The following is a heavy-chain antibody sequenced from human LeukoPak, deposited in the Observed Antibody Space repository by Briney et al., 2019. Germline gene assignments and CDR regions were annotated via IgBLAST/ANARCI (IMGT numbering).Heavy chain of an antibody. CDR2: IYYSGRT. CDR3: ARSSDYGDYD. V-gene: IGHV4-31*03. J-gene: IGHJ4*02. Sequence: PSETLSLTCTDSGGSVNSGGYYWTWIRQHPGKGLEWLGYIYYSGRTYYNPSLKSRITISLDTSKNQFSLNLTSVSAADTAFYFCARSSDYGDYDWGQGTLITVSS. D-gene: IGHD4-17*01. CDR1: GGSVNSGGYY.